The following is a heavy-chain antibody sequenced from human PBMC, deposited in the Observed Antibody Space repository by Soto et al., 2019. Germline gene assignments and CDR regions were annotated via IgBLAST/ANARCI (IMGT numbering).Heavy chain of an antibody. J-gene: IGHJ1*01. CDR2: IGTYSDT. CDR3: ARGDCCGGGCQRTAGTVLQQ. CDR1: GFTFSSYD. D-gene: IGHD2-15*01. Sequence: GGSLRLSGAASGFTFSSYDMHWVRHVVGKGVEWVSSIGTYSDTLYLYSLRDRFTISRENAKNALYHQMDSLRAEHTAVYYCARGDCCGGGCQRTAGTVLQQWGQGNLVTVSS. V-gene: IGHV3-13*01.